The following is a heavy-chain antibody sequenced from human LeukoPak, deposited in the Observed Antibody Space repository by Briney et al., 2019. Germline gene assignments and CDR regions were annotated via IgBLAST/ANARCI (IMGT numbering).Heavy chain of an antibody. V-gene: IGHV3-7*04. J-gene: IGHJ6*02. Sequence: GGSLSLSCAPSGFTFSSYWMSWVRQAPGKGLEWVANIRQDGSEKYYVDSVKGRFTITRNNAKNSLYLQMNSLRAEDTAVYYCARDSYFCPMDVWGQGTTVTVSS. D-gene: IGHD3-3*01. CDR1: GFTFSSYW. CDR2: IRQDGSEK. CDR3: ARDSYFCPMDV.